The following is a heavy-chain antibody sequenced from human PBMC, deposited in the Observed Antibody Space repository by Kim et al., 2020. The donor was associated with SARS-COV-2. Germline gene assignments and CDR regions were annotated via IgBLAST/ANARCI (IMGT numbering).Heavy chain of an antibody. Sequence: GGSLRLSCAASGFTFGSYGMHWVRQAPGKGLEWVSVITYNGGKIYYADSVKGRFTISRDNSKNSLYLQMNSLRAEDTAVYYCAKVRHPRSYSNYGMDSWG. V-gene: IGHV3-30*18. J-gene: IGHJ6*01. CDR3: AKVRHPRSYSNYGMDS. CDR2: ITYNGGKI. CDR1: GFTFGSYG. D-gene: IGHD4-4*01.